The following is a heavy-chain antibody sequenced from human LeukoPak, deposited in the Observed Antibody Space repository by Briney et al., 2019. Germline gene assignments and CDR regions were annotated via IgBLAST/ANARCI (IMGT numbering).Heavy chain of an antibody. D-gene: IGHD3-3*01. V-gene: IGHV3-30*03. CDR3: ARGNPIRFLEWLLVAPWAFDI. CDR1: GFTFSNYG. CDR2: ISYDGNNK. J-gene: IGHJ3*02. Sequence: GGSLRLSCVASGFTFSNYGMHWVRQAPGKGLEWVAIISYDGNNKYYADSVKGRFTVSRDNSKNTLYIQMSSLRLEDTAVYYCARGNPIRFLEWLLVAPWAFDIWGQGTMVTVSS.